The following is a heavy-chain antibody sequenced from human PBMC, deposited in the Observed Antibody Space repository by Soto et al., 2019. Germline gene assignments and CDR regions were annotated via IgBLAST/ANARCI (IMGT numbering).Heavy chain of an antibody. V-gene: IGHV4-31*03. D-gene: IGHD3-22*01. Sequence: QVQLQESGPGLVKPSQTLSLTCTVSGGSISSGGYYWSWIRQHPGKGLEWIGYIYYSGSTYYNPSLKSRVPISVDTPKNQFSLKLSSVTAADTAVYYCASSPGSSGYYKAYYYGMDVWGQGTTVTVSS. J-gene: IGHJ6*02. CDR2: IYYSGST. CDR1: GGSISSGGYY. CDR3: ASSPGSSGYYKAYYYGMDV.